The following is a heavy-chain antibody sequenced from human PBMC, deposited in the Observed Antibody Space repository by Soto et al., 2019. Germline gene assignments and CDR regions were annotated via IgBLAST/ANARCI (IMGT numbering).Heavy chain of an antibody. Sequence: PSATLSLTSALNSQSFPGYYWSWIRQPPGKGLEWIGEINHSGSTNYNPSLKSRVTISVDTSKNQFSLRLPSVTAADTAVFYCANQRDSTTYFDYWGQG. D-gene: IGHD1-1*01. CDR2: INHSGST. CDR1: SQSFPGYY. J-gene: IGHJ4*02. V-gene: IGHV4-34*01. CDR3: ANQRDSTTYFDY.